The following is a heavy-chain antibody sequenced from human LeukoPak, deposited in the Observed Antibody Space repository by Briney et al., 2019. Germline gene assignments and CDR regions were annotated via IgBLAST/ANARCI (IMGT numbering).Heavy chain of an antibody. V-gene: IGHV1-69*01. CDR1: GGTFSSHA. Sequence: SVKVSCKASGGTFSSHAISWVRQAPGQGLEWMGGIIPIFYTPNYAQKFQGRVTITADESTSTAYMELSGLRSNDTAVYYCAGYYDFWSGPPRENWFDPWGRGTLVTVSS. CDR3: AGYYDFWSGPPRENWFDP. CDR2: IIPIFYTP. J-gene: IGHJ5*02. D-gene: IGHD3-3*01.